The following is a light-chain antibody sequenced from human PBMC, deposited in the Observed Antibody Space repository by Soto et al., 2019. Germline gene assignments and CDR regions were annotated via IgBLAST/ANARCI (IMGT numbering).Light chain of an antibody. Sequence: EIVMTQSPATLSVSPGERATLSCRASQSVGSYLAWYQLKPGQAPRLLIYGASTRATGIPARFSGSGSGTEFTLTIISLQSDDFAVYYCQQCYAWPAYTFGQGTKLEIK. CDR2: GAS. J-gene: IGKJ2*01. V-gene: IGKV3-15*01. CDR1: QSVGSY. CDR3: QQCYAWPAYT.